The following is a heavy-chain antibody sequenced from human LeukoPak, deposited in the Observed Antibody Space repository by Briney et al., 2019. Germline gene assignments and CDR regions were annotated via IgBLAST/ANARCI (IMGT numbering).Heavy chain of an antibody. Sequence: GASVKVSCKASGYTFTSYYMHWVRQAPGQELEWMGIINPSGGSTSYAQKFQGRVTMTRDTSTSTVYMELSSLRSEDTAVYYCARDLRGYSYYYGMDVWGQGTTVTVSS. D-gene: IGHD5-12*01. J-gene: IGHJ6*02. CDR3: ARDLRGYSYYYGMDV. CDR2: INPSGGST. CDR1: GYTFTSYY. V-gene: IGHV1-46*01.